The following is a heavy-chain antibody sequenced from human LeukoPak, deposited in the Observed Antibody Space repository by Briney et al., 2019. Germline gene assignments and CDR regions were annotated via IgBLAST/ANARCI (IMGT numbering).Heavy chain of an antibody. CDR1: GFTFSSYS. CDR2: ISSSSSTI. V-gene: IGHV3-48*04. CDR3: ARDSYSVVPAAIPPSTLDY. J-gene: IGHJ4*02. Sequence: TGGSLRLSCAASGFTFSSYSMNWVRQAPGKGLEWVSYISSSSSTIYYADSVKGRFTISRDNAQNTVYLQMNSLRAEDTAVYYCARDSYSVVPAAIPPSTLDYWGQGTLVTVSS. D-gene: IGHD2-2*02.